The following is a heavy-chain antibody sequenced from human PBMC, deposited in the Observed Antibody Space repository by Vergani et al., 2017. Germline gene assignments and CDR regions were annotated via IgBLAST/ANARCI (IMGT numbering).Heavy chain of an antibody. CDR2: ISYDGSNK. D-gene: IGHD2-8*01. Sequence: QVQLVESGGGVVQPGRSLRLSCAASGFTFSSYAMHWVRQAPGKGLEWVAVISYDGSNKYYADSVKGRFTISRDNSKNTLYLQMNSLRAEDTAVYYCAREYRYCTNGVCSYYYGMDVWGQGTTVTVS. CDR3: AREYRYCTNGVCSYYYGMDV. V-gene: IGHV3-30*01. CDR1: GFTFSSYA. J-gene: IGHJ6*02.